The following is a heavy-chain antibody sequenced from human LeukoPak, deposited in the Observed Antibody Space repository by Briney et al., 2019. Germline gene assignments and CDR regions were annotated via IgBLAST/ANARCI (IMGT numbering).Heavy chain of an antibody. V-gene: IGHV3-21*01. CDR3: ARDRSGSYGYFDL. J-gene: IGHJ2*01. CDR1: GFTFSSYT. D-gene: IGHD1-26*01. Sequence: GGSLRLSCAASGFTFSSYTMIWVRQAPGKGLEWVSSISSSGSYIYYADSVKGRFTISRDNAKNSLYLQMNSLRAEDTAVYYCARDRSGSYGYFDLWGRGTLVTVSS. CDR2: ISSSGSYI.